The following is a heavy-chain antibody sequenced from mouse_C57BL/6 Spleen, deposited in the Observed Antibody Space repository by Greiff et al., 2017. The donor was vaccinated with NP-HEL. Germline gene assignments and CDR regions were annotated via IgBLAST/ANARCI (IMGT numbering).Heavy chain of an antibody. V-gene: IGHV1-76*01. Sequence: QVQLKQSGAEPVRPGASVKLSCKASGYTFTDYYINWVKQRPGQGLEWIARIYPGSGNTYYNEKFKGKATLTAEKSSSTAYMQLSSLTSEDSAVYFCARGDFPAYWGQGTLVTVSA. CDR3: ARGDFPAY. J-gene: IGHJ3*01. CDR1: GYTFTDYY. D-gene: IGHD3-3*01. CDR2: IYPGSGNT.